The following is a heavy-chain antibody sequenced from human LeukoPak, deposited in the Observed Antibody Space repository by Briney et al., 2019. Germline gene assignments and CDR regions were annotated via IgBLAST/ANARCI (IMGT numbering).Heavy chain of an antibody. D-gene: IGHD6-19*01. CDR3: ARRSSGWYQDY. CDR1: GYSFTSYW. V-gene: IGHV5-51*01. J-gene: IGHJ4*02. CDR2: IYPGDSDT. Sequence: GESLKISCKGSGYSFTSYWIGWVRQMPGKGLEWMGIIYPGDSDTRYSPSFQGQVTVSADKPTSTAYLQCSSLKASDTAMYYCARRSSGWYQDYWGQGTLVTVSS.